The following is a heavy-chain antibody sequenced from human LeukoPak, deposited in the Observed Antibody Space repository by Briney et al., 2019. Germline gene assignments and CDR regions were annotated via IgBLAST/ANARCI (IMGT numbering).Heavy chain of an antibody. CDR1: GFTFSSYS. CDR2: ISSSSSYI. V-gene: IGHV3-21*01. Sequence: GGSLRLSCAASGFTFSSYSMNWVRQAPGKGLEWVSSISSSSSYIYYADSVKCRFTISRDNAKTSLYLQMNSLRAEDTAVYYCARALPTYCSSTSCYTHYFDYWGQGTLVTVSS. J-gene: IGHJ4*02. D-gene: IGHD2-2*02. CDR3: ARALPTYCSSTSCYTHYFDY.